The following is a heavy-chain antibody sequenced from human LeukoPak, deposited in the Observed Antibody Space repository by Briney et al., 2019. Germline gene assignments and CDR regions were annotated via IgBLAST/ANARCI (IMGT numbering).Heavy chain of an antibody. CDR1: GFTFSSYG. J-gene: IGHJ4*02. CDR2: IRYDGNNK. Sequence: GGSLRLSCAASGFTFSSYGMHWVRQAPGKGLEWVAFIRYDGNNKYYSDSVKGRFTISRDNSKNTLYLQMNSLRAEDTAVYYCAKGPSGYHNTGGQGTLVTVSS. V-gene: IGHV3-30*02. D-gene: IGHD5-12*01. CDR3: AKGPSGYHNT.